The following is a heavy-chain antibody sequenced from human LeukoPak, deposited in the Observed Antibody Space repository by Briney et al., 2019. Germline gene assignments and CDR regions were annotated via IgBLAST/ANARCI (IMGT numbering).Heavy chain of an antibody. CDR3: ARDRRIAVAGNWFDP. J-gene: IGHJ5*02. D-gene: IGHD6-19*01. CDR1: GYTFTGYY. Sequence: ASVTVSCKASGYTFTGYYMHWVRQAPGQGLEWMGRINPNSGGTNYAQKFQGRVTMTRDTSISTAHMELSRLRSDDTAVYYCARDRRIAVAGNWFDPWGQGTLVTVSS. CDR2: INPNSGGT. V-gene: IGHV1-2*06.